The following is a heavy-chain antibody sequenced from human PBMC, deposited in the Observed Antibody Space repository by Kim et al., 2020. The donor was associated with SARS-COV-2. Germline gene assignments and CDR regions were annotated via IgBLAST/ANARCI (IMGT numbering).Heavy chain of an antibody. Sequence: AEAVKGRFTISRDEAKNTLFLKMNSLGAEDTAVYYCARVFYNAGRTNAFDIWGQGTMVTVSS. D-gene: IGHD3-10*01. J-gene: IGHJ3*02. CDR3: ARVFYNAGRTNAFDI. V-gene: IGHV3-74*01.